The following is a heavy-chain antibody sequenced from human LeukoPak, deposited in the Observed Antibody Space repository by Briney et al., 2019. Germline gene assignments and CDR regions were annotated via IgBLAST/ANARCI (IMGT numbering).Heavy chain of an antibody. J-gene: IGHJ4*02. CDR2: SNPKNGDT. CDR3: ARLSAL. Sequence: ASVKVSCKTSGYPFSDYYIHWIRQASGQGLEAMGWSNPKNGDTKYAQSSQGRLTITMDTSIDTVYMELRSLRYDDTAVYYCARLSALWGQGTLVTVSS. V-gene: IGHV1-2*02. CDR1: GYPFSDYY.